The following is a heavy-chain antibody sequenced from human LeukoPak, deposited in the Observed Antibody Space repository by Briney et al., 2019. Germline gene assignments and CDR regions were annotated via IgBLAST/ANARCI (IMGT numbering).Heavy chain of an antibody. Sequence: GGSLRLSCAASGGFSFSSYAMHWVRQAPGKGLEWVAGISYDGSNKYYADSVKGRFTISRDNSKNTLYLQMNSLRAEDTAVYYCARDHSSEVTYSLIDQWGQGTLVTVSS. D-gene: IGHD3-16*01. CDR1: GGFSFSSYA. CDR2: ISYDGSNK. V-gene: IGHV3-30-3*01. CDR3: ARDHSSEVTYSLIDQ. J-gene: IGHJ4*02.